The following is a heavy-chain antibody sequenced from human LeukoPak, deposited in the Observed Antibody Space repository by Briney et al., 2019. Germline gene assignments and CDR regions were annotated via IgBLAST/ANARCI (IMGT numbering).Heavy chain of an antibody. D-gene: IGHD6-13*01. Sequence: ASVKVSCKASGYTFTGYYMHWVRQAPGQGLEWMGWMNPNSGNTGYAQKFQGRVTMTRNTSISTAYMELSSLRSEDTAVYYCARGKGAAAGYRPRKATYNWFDPWGQGTLVTVSS. CDR3: ARGKGAAAGYRPRKATYNWFDP. J-gene: IGHJ5*02. CDR2: MNPNSGNT. V-gene: IGHV1-8*02. CDR1: GYTFTGYY.